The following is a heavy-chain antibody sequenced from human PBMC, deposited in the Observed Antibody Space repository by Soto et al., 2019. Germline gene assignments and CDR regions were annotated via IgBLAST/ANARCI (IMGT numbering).Heavy chain of an antibody. CDR1: GFTFSGYW. D-gene: IGHD2-21*02. Sequence: EVQLVESGGGLVQPGGSLRLSCAASGFTFSGYWMGWVRQAPGKGLEWVASIMKDGGVKKYVDSVKGRFTISRDNAKNSVFLQMNSRRAEDTAVYYCARDSDFYKADYWGQGTLVTVS. CDR3: ARDSDFYKADY. CDR2: IMKDGGVK. V-gene: IGHV3-7*01. J-gene: IGHJ4*02.